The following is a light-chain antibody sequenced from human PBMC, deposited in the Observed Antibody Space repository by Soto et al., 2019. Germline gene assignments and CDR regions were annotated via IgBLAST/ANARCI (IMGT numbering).Light chain of an antibody. Sequence: DIQMTQAPSTLSASVGDRVTITCRASQSISSWLAWYQQKPGKAPNLLIYKASSLESGVPSRFSGSGSGTEFTLTISSLQPDDFATYFCQQYNSYPIPFGQGTRLEIK. CDR1: QSISSW. CDR3: QQYNSYPIP. V-gene: IGKV1-5*03. J-gene: IGKJ5*01. CDR2: KAS.